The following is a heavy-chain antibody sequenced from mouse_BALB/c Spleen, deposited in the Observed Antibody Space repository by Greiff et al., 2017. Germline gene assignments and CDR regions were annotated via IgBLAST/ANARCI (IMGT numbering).Heavy chain of an antibody. J-gene: IGHJ3*01. V-gene: IGHV14-1*02. CDR2: IDPENGNT. Sequence: VQLQQSGAELVRPGALVKLSCKASGFNIKDYYMHWVKQRPEQGLEWIGWIDPENGNTIYDPKFQGKASITADTSSNTAYLQLSSLTSEDTAVYYCASSLYGNYAAYWGQGTLVTVSA. CDR3: ASSLYGNYAAY. D-gene: IGHD2-1*01. CDR1: GFNIKDYY.